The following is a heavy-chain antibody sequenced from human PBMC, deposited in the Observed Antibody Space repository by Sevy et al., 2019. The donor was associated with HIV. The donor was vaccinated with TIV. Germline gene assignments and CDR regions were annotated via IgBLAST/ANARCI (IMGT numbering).Heavy chain of an antibody. CDR3: AKERACGPLKDYYYGMDV. J-gene: IGHJ6*02. CDR1: GFTFSSYG. CDR2: ISDGGSNK. V-gene: IGHV3-30*18. Sequence: GGSLRLSCAASGFTFSSYGMHWVRQAPGKGLEWVAVISDGGSNKYYADSVKGRFTISRDNSKNTLYLQMNSLRAEDTAVYYCAKERACGPLKDYYYGMDVWGQGTTVTVSS. D-gene: IGHD2-21*01.